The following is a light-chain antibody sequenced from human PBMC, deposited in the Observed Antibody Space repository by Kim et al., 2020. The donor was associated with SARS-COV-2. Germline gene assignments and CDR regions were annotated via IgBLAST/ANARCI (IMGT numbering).Light chain of an antibody. CDR1: QGISSQ. V-gene: IGKV1-39*01. J-gene: IGKJ1*01. CDR2: AAS. Sequence: ASVGDRVTLTCPASQGISSQLNWYQPTPGKAPKVLIFAASSLQGGVPSRFSGSGSGTDFTLTISNLQPEDFATYYCQQSYTTPRTFGQGTKVDIK. CDR3: QQSYTTPRT.